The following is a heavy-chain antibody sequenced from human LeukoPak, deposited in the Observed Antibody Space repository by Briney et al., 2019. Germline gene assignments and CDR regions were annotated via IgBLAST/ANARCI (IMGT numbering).Heavy chain of an antibody. D-gene: IGHD4-17*01. CDR1: GFTFSSYG. CDR3: AGDYGEYYYGMDV. CDR2: IWYDGSNK. J-gene: IGHJ6*02. Sequence: GGSLRLSCAASGFTFSSYGMRWVRQAPGKGLEWVAVIWYDGSNKCYADSVKGRFTISRGNSKNTLYLQMNSLRAEDTAVYYCAGDYGEYYYGMDVWGQGTTVTVS. V-gene: IGHV3-33*01.